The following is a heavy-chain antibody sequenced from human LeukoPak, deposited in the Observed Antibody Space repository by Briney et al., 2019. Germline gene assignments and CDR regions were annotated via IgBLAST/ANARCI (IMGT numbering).Heavy chain of an antibody. V-gene: IGHV3-21*01. CDR3: IVVVPAAARNNWFDP. D-gene: IGHD2-2*01. CDR1: GFTVSSNY. Sequence: PGGSLRLSCAASGFTVSSNYMSWVRQAPGKGLEWVSSISSSSSYIYYADSVKGRFTISRDNAKNSLYLQMNSLRAEDTDPSGDIVVVPAAARNNWFDPWGQGTLVTVSS. CDR2: ISSSSSYI. J-gene: IGHJ5*02.